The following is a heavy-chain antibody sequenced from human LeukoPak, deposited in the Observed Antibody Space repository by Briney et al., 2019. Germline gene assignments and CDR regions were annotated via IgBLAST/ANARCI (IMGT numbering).Heavy chain of an antibody. Sequence: SETLSLTCTGSGGSISSYYWSWIRQPPGKGLEGIGYIYYSGSTNYNPSLKSRVTISVDTSKTQFSLKLSSVTAADTAVYCCASVDTAMAHFGYWGQGTLVTVSS. CDR3: ASVDTAMAHFGY. V-gene: IGHV4-59*01. D-gene: IGHD5-18*01. CDR1: GGSISSYY. J-gene: IGHJ4*02. CDR2: IYYSGST.